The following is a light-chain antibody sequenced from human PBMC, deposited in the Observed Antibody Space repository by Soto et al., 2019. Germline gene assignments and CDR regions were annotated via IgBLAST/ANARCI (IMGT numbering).Light chain of an antibody. CDR2: WAS. V-gene: IGKV4-1*01. J-gene: IGKJ4*01. CDR3: QQYYSNPPLFT. CDR1: QSVLYNSNNKNY. Sequence: DIVMTQSPDSLAVSLGERATINCKSSQSVLYNSNNKNYLAWYQQRPGRPPKLLINWASIRESGVPDRFSGSGSGTDFTLTISSLQADDVAVYYCQQYYSNPPLFTFGGGTKVEIK.